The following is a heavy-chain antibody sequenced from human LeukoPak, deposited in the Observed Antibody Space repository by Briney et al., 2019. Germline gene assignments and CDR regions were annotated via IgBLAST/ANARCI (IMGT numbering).Heavy chain of an antibody. CDR1: GFTFSSYA. Sequence: SGGSLRLSCAASGFTFSSYAMSWVRQAPGKGLEWVSAISGSGGGTYYADSVKGRFTISRDNSKNTLYLQMSSLRAEDTAVYYCARDYDFHASPFDYWGQGTLVTVSS. CDR2: ISGSGGGT. J-gene: IGHJ4*02. CDR3: ARDYDFHASPFDY. V-gene: IGHV3-23*01. D-gene: IGHD3-3*01.